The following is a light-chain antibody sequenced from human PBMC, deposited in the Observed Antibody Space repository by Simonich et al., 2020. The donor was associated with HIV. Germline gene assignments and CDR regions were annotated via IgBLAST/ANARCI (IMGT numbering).Light chain of an antibody. CDR3: QSYDSSNVV. V-gene: IGLV6-57*01. J-gene: IGLJ2*01. Sequence: NFMLTQPHSVSESPGKTVTISCTRSSGSIASNYVQWYQQRPGSSPTTVIYEDNQIPSGVPDRFSGSSDSSSNSASLTISGLKTEDEADYYCQSYDSSNVVFGGGTKLTVL. CDR1: SGSIASNY. CDR2: EDN.